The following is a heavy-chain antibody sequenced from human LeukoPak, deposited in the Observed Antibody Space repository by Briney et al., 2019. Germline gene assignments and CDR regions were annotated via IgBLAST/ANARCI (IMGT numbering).Heavy chain of an antibody. CDR1: GDSLSINSVA. J-gene: IGHJ4*02. CDR2: TYYRSKWYN. Sequence: SQTLSLTCAISGDSLSINSVAWNWIRQSPSRGLEWLGRTYYRSKWYNDYAVSVESRITINPDASKNQFSLQLNSVTPEDTAVYYCARVRGRYFDYWGQGTLVTVSS. CDR3: ARVRGRYFDY. V-gene: IGHV6-1*01. D-gene: IGHD3-10*01.